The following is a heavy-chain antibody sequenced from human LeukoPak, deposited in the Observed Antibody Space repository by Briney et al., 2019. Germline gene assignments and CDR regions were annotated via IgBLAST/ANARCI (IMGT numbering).Heavy chain of an antibody. V-gene: IGHV3-23*01. Sequence: PGGSLRPSCAASGFTFKTHAMSWVRQAPGKGLEWVSRIDDSGVIRSYADSVKGRFTISRDNSKMTLTLQMNSLRAEDTAVYYCAKRLKRNYYYHYAMDVRGQGTTVTVSS. D-gene: IGHD3-22*01. J-gene: IGHJ6*02. CDR1: GFTFKTHA. CDR2: IDDSGVIR. CDR3: AKRLKRNYYYHYAMDV.